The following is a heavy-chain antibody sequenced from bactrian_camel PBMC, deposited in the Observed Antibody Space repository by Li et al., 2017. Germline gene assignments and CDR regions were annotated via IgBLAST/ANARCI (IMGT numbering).Heavy chain of an antibody. J-gene: IGHJ6*01. CDR1: SYTYSRYC. D-gene: IGHD6*01. Sequence: VQLVESGGGSVQAGGSLRLSCAASSYTYSRYCMGWFRQAPGKEREGVATVNRYGRTTYADSVKGRFTISKDNTKNTLYLQMNSLKPEDTGMYYCAADLVPVPFSVACLDPPGFAFWGQGTQVTVS. CDR2: VNRYGRT. CDR3: AADLVPVPFSVACLDPPGFAF. V-gene: IGHV3S53*01.